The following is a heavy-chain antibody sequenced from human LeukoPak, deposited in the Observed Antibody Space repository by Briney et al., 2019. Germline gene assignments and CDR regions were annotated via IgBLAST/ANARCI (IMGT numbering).Heavy chain of an antibody. J-gene: IGHJ4*02. CDR1: GGSFSGYY. CDR3: ARESGGLGGNFDY. Sequence: SETLSLTCAVYGGSFSGYYWSWIRQPPGKGLEWIGEINHSGSTNYNPSLKSRVTISVDTSKNQFSLKLSSVTAADTAVYYCARESGGLGGNFDYWGQGTLVTVSS. V-gene: IGHV4-34*01. CDR2: INHSGST. D-gene: IGHD6-19*01.